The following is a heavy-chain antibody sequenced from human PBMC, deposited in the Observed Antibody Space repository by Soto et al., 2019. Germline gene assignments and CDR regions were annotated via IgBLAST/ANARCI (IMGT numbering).Heavy chain of an antibody. CDR2: IYPGDSDT. J-gene: IGHJ6*03. CDR1: GYSFTSYW. V-gene: IGHV5-51*01. CDR3: ARGKYCSSTSCYEYYYYMDV. D-gene: IGHD2-2*01. Sequence: GESLKISCKVSGYSFTSYWIGWVRQMPGKGLEWMGIIYPGDSDTRYSPSFQGQVTISADKSISTAYLQWSSLKASDTAMYYCARGKYCSSTSCYEYYYYMDVWGKGTTVTVSS.